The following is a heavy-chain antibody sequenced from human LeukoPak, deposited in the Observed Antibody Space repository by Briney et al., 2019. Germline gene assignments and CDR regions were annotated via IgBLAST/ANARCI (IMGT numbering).Heavy chain of an antibody. D-gene: IGHD6-19*01. J-gene: IGHJ6*02. CDR3: AKPNIAVAYYYYYGMDV. V-gene: IGHV3-23*01. CDR1: GGSISSGGYY. CDR2: ISGSGGST. Sequence: PSETLSLTCTVSGGSISSGGYYWSWVRQAPGKGLEWVSAISGSGGSTYYADSVKGRFTISRDNSKNTLYLQMNSLRAEDTAVYYCAKPNIAVAYYYYYGMDVWGQGTTVTVSS.